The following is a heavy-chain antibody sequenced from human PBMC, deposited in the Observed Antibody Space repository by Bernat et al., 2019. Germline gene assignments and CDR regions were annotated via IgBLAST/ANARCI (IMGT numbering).Heavy chain of an antibody. CDR2: ISSSSSYI. Sequence: EVQLVESGGGLVKPGGSLRLSCAASGFTFSSYSMNWVRQAPGKGLEWVSSISSSSSYIYYADSVKGRFTISRDNAKNSLYLQMNSLRVEDTAVYYCARDRAYFDWLADYWGQGTLVTVSS. CDR3: ARDRAYFDWLADY. J-gene: IGHJ4*02. D-gene: IGHD3-9*01. V-gene: IGHV3-21*01. CDR1: GFTFSSYS.